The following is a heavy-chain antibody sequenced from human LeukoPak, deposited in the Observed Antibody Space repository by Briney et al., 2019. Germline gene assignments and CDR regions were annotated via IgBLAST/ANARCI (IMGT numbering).Heavy chain of an antibody. V-gene: IGHV4-4*07. J-gene: IGHJ4*02. Sequence: SETLSLTCTVSGGSISSYYWSWIRQPAGKGLEWIGRIYTSGSTNYNPSLKSRVTMSVDTSKNQFSLKLSSVTAADTAVYYCARDPSYCSGGSCYSPGFDYWGQGTLVTVSS. CDR3: ARDPSYCSGGSCYSPGFDY. CDR2: IYTSGST. D-gene: IGHD2-15*01. CDR1: GGSISSYY.